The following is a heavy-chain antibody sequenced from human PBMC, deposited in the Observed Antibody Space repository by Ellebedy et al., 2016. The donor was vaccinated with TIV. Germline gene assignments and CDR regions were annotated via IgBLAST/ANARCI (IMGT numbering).Heavy chain of an antibody. Sequence: GESLKISXRASGYMFRTYWIGWVRQRPGKGLEWMGIINPGDSDTRYSPSFQGQVTISADKSISTAYLQWSSLKASDTAMYYCVRKFGELLGDYFDYWGQGTLVTVSS. D-gene: IGHD3-10*01. CDR2: INPGDSDT. CDR1: GYMFRTYW. CDR3: VRKFGELLGDYFDY. J-gene: IGHJ4*02. V-gene: IGHV5-51*01.